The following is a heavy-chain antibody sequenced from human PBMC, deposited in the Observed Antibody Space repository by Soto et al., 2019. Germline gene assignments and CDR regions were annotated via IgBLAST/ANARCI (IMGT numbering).Heavy chain of an antibody. CDR1: GFTFSSYG. V-gene: IGHV3-33*04. J-gene: IGHJ5*02. Sequence: QLRLVESGGGVVQSGRSLRLSCAASGFTFSSYGMHWVRQAPGKGLDWVALIWYDGSNDCYADSVKGRFTISRDNAKNTLYLGMNSLGAEDTAVYYCARELGYCKGGNCYLDQWGQGTLVTVSS. D-gene: IGHD2-15*01. CDR2: IWYDGSND. CDR3: ARELGYCKGGNCYLDQ.